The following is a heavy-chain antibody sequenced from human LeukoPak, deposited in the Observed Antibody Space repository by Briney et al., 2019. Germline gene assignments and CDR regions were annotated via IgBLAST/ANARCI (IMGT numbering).Heavy chain of an antibody. D-gene: IGHD7-27*01. J-gene: IGHJ4*02. Sequence: VASVKVSCKASGYTFTDYYIHWVRQAPGQGLEWMGIISPSGGSSSYAQKFQGRVTMTRDKSTSTAYMELSRLRSEDTAVYYCARSNWGFDYWGQGTLVTVSS. CDR1: GYTFTDYY. V-gene: IGHV1-46*01. CDR2: ISPSGGSS. CDR3: ARSNWGFDY.